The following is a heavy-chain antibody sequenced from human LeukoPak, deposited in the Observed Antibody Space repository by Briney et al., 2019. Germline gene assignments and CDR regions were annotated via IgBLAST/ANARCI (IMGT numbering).Heavy chain of an antibody. J-gene: IGHJ2*01. D-gene: IGHD3-22*01. CDR3: ASLGDYDSSGYRYFDL. V-gene: IGHV4-59*01. CDR1: GGSISSCY. Sequence: SETLSLTCTVSGGSISSCYWSWIRQPPGKGLEWIGYIYYSGSTNYNPSLKSRVTISVDTSKNQFSLKLSSVTAADTAVYYCASLGDYDSSGYRYFDLWGRGTLVTVSS. CDR2: IYYSGST.